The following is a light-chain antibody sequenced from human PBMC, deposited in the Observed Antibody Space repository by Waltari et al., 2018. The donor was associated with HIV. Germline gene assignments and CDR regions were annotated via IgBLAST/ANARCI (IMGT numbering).Light chain of an antibody. Sequence: HSVLTQPPSVSAAPGQKVTISCSGCSSNIGNNYVSWYQQFPGTAPKLLIYDNNKRPSGIPDRFSGTKSGTSATLGITGLQTGDEAGYYCGAWDSGLSAWVFGGGTKLTVL. J-gene: IGLJ3*02. CDR3: GAWDSGLSAWV. V-gene: IGLV1-51*01. CDR2: DNN. CDR1: SSNIGNNY.